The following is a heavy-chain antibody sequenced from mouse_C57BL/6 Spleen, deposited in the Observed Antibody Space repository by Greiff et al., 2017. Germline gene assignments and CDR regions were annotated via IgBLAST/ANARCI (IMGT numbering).Heavy chain of an antibody. Sequence: EVHLVESGGGLVKPGGSLKLSCAASGFTFSDDGIHWVRQAPEKGLEWVAYISSGSSTIYYAETVKGRFTISRDNAKNTLFLQMTSLRSEDTAMYYCARKTGTGGFDYWGQGTTLTVSS. J-gene: IGHJ2*01. D-gene: IGHD4-1*01. CDR1: GFTFSDDG. V-gene: IGHV5-17*01. CDR3: ARKTGTGGFDY. CDR2: ISSGSSTI.